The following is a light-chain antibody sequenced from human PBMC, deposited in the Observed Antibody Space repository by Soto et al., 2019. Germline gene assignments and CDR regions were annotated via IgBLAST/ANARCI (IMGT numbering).Light chain of an antibody. CDR2: GNS. J-gene: IGLJ1*01. CDR3: QSYDSSLSGYV. Sequence: QSVLTQPAAVSGSPGQRVTISCTWISSNIGAGYDVHWYQQLPGTAPKLLIYGNSNRPSGVPDRFSGSKSGTSASLAITGLQAEDEADYYCQSYDSSLSGYVFGTGTKVTVL. V-gene: IGLV1-40*01. CDR1: SSNIGAGYD.